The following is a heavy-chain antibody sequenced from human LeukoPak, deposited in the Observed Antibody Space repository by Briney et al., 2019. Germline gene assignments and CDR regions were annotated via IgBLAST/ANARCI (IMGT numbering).Heavy chain of an antibody. CDR2: VHDSAGT. CDR3: AKGRKDFDTNLGPFDS. V-gene: IGHV4-59*02. Sequence: SETLSLTCTVSGGSVSSYYWSRIRQSPGKGLEWLGYVHDSAGTIYNPSLKSRATISVGTSKTQFSLKVTSVTTADTAVYYCAKGRKDFDTNLGPFDSWGQGILVTVSS. D-gene: IGHD3-9*01. CDR1: GGSVSSYY. J-gene: IGHJ4*02.